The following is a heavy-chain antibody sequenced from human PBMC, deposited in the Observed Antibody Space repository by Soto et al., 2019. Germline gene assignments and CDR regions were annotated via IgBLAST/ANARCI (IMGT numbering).Heavy chain of an antibody. D-gene: IGHD3-10*01. CDR1: GDTFNFYT. J-gene: IGHJ4*02. CDR3: ATNYGSGSTHFDY. V-gene: IGHV1-69*02. Sequence: QVQLVQSGAEVKKPGSPVRVSCTASGDTFNFYTISWVRHVPGQGPEWMGRIIPMLGMSNYAQKFQGRVTIMADKSTSTVYMNLSGLTSEDTAVYYCATNYGSGSTHFDYWGQGTLVTVSS. CDR2: IIPMLGMS.